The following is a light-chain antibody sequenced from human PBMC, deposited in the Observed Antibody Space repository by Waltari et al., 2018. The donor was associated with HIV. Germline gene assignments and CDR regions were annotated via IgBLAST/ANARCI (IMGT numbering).Light chain of an antibody. CDR3: CSYAGSYTYV. J-gene: IGLJ1*01. CDR1: SSHTGYFAY. Sequence: QSALTQPRSVSGSPGQSVTISGTGTSSHTGYFAYVSWYQQYPGKAPKVIIYEVNPRPSGVPDRFTGSKSGITASLTISGLQGDDEADYYCCSYAGSYTYVFGTGTKVNVL. V-gene: IGLV2-11*01. CDR2: EVN.